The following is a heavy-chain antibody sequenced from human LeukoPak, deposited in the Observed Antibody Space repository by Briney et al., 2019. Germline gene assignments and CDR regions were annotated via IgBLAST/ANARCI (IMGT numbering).Heavy chain of an antibody. Sequence: SQTLSLTCTVSGGSISSGSYYWSWIRQPAGKGLEWIGRIYTSGSTNYNPSLKSRVTISVDTSKNQLSLKLSSVTAAGTAVYYCARSTSKDFWSGYYALHWFDPWGQGTLATVSS. CDR3: ARSTSKDFWSGYYALHWFDP. CDR2: IYTSGST. D-gene: IGHD3-3*01. J-gene: IGHJ5*02. CDR1: GGSISSGSYY. V-gene: IGHV4-61*02.